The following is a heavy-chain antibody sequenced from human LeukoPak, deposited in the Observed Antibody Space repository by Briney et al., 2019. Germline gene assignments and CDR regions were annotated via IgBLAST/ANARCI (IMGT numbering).Heavy chain of an antibody. D-gene: IGHD6-19*01. V-gene: IGHV4-39*07. Sequence: SETLPLTCTVSGGSISSSNYYWGWIRQPPGKGLEWIGSIYYSGSTYYNPSLKSRVTISVDTSKNQFSLKLSSVTAADTAVYYCARELSSIAVAEVDYWGQGTLVTVSS. CDR3: ARELSSIAVAEVDY. CDR1: GGSISSSNYY. CDR2: IYYSGST. J-gene: IGHJ4*02.